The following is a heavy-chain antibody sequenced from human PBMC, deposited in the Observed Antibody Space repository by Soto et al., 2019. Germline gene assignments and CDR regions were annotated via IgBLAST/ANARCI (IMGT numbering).Heavy chain of an antibody. CDR2: INPSGGST. J-gene: IGHJ4*02. CDR1: GYTFTSYY. V-gene: IGHV1-46*01. CDR3: AIDTTCIAAAGNYFDY. Sequence: QVQLVQSGAEVKKPGASVKVSCKASGYTFTSYYMHWVRQAPGQGLEWMGIINPSGGSTSYAQKFQGRVTMTRDTSTSTVYMELSSLRSEDTAVYYCAIDTTCIAAAGNYFDYWGQGTLVTVSS. D-gene: IGHD6-13*01.